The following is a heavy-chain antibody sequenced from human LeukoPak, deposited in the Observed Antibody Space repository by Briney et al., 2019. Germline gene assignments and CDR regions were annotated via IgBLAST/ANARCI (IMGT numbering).Heavy chain of an antibody. J-gene: IGHJ5*02. CDR2: IYYSGST. V-gene: IGHV4-59*01. Sequence: SETLSLTCTVSGGSISSYYWSWIRQPPGKGLEWIGYIYYSGSTNYNPSLKSRDTISVDTSKNQFSLKLSSVTAADTAVYYCARGLVYYDFWSGTHNWFDPWGQGTLVTVSS. CDR1: GGSISSYY. D-gene: IGHD3-3*01. CDR3: ARGLVYYDFWSGTHNWFDP.